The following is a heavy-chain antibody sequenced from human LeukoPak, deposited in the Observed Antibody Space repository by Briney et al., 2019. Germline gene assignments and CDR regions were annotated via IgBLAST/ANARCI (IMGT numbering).Heavy chain of an antibody. CDR2: VSFDGRIN. V-gene: IGHV3-30*04. CDR3: ARYRYSSGWYYFEH. Sequence: GGSLRLSCAASGFTFSSFALHWVRQAPGKGLEWVAVVSFDGRINSYADSVKGRFTISRDNSKNTLYLQMKSLRAEDTAVYYCARYRYSSGWYYFEHWGQGILVTVSS. J-gene: IGHJ4*02. D-gene: IGHD6-19*01. CDR1: GFTFSSFA.